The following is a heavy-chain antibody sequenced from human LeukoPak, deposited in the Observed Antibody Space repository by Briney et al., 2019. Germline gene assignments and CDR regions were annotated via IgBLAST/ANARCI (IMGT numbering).Heavy chain of an antibody. J-gene: IGHJ4*02. V-gene: IGHV3-23*01. D-gene: IGHD5-18*01. CDR2: ISGSGGST. CDR1: GFTLSIYA. Sequence: GGSLRLSCAASGFTLSIYAMSWVRQSRGKGPECLSAISGSGGSTYCADSVKGRFTISRDNSKNTLYLQMNSLRAEDTAVYYCAKCSYGFSDPNFDYWGQGTLVTVSS. CDR3: AKCSYGFSDPNFDY.